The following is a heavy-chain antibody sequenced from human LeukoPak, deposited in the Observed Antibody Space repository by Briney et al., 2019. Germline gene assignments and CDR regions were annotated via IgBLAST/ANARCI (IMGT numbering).Heavy chain of an antibody. V-gene: IGHV4-59*01. CDR1: GGSISSYY. D-gene: IGHD3-10*01. CDR3: ARDFFPQNYGSGSYYNN. J-gene: IGHJ4*02. Sequence: PSETLSLTCTVSGGSISSYYWSWIRQPPGKGLEWIGYIYYSGSTNYNPSLKSRVTISVDTSKNQFSLKLSSVTAADTAVYYCARDFFPQNYGSGSYYNNWGQGTLVTVSS. CDR2: IYYSGST.